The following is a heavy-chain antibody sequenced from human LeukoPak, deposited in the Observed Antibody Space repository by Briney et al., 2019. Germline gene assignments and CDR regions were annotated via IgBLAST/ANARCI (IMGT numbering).Heavy chain of an antibody. Sequence: GSLRLSCAASGFTFSDYYMSWIRQAPGKGLEWVSYISGSSKYINYADSVKGRFTISRDNSKNTLYLQMNSLRAEDTAVYYCAKSGATNVASWFDPWGQGTLVTVSS. CDR3: AKSGATNVASWFDP. CDR1: GFTFSDYY. D-gene: IGHD1-26*01. J-gene: IGHJ5*02. CDR2: ISGSSKYI. V-gene: IGHV3-11*06.